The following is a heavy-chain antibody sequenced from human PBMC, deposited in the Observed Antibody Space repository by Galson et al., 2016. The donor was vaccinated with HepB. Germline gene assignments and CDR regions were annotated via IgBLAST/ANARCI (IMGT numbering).Heavy chain of an antibody. D-gene: IGHD5/OR15-5a*01. V-gene: IGHV5-51*01. J-gene: IGHJ4*02. Sequence: QSGAEVKKPGESLKISCQGSGYNFXXXCIAXXRQXXGEGLDWMXIICPXXSETRYSPSFQGQVSFSVDRSNNIAYVQWTSLKDSDTAMYYCARHSRGSSVFEXMALWGQGTLVTVSS. CDR2: ICPXXSET. CDR1: GYNFXXXC. CDR3: ARHSRGSSVFEXMAL.